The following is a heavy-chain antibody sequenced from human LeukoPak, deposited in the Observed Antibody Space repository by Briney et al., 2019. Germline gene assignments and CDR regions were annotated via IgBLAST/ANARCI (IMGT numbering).Heavy chain of an antibody. D-gene: IGHD6-6*01. J-gene: IGHJ6*02. Sequence: SGPALVKPTQTLTLTCTFSGFSLIASGMCVSWIRQPPGKALEWLARIDWDDDKFFNTCLKPRLTISKDTSKNQVVLTMTDMDPVDTGIYYCARHGPKYTENYYYYGIDVWGQGTTVTVSS. V-gene: IGHV2-70*17. CDR2: IDWDDDK. CDR3: ARHGPKYTENYYYYGIDV. CDR1: GFSLIASGMC.